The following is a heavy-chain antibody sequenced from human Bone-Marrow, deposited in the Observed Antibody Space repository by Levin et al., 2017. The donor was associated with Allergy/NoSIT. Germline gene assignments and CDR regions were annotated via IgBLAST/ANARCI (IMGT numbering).Heavy chain of an antibody. CDR2: INHSGST. V-gene: IGHV4-34*01. J-gene: IGHJ4*02. D-gene: IGHD6-13*01. CDR1: GGSFSGYY. CDR3: ARDVKNSSSCYDY. Sequence: PSETLSLTCAVYGGSFSGYYWSWIRQPPGKGLEWIGEINHSGSTNYNPSLKSRVTISVDTSKNQFSLKLSSVTAADTAVYYCARDVKNSSSCYDYWGQGTLVTVSS.